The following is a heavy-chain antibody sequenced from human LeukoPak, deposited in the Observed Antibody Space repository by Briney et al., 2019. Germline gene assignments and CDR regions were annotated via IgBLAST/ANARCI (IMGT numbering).Heavy chain of an antibody. D-gene: IGHD6-19*01. CDR1: GFTFSNHE. CDR3: AREGGSGWYSGWFDP. J-gene: IGHJ5*02. CDR2: IKKDGTEK. Sequence: GGSLRLSCAVSGFTFSNHEMNWVRQAPGKGLEWVANIKKDGTEKKYVDSVKGRFTISRDNAKNSLYLQMNSLRAEDTALYYCAREGGSGWYSGWFDPWGQGTLVTVSS. V-gene: IGHV3-7*01.